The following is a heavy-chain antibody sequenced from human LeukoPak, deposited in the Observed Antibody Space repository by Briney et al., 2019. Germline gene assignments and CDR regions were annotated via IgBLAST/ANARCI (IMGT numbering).Heavy chain of an antibody. CDR3: APIAIRSGY. Sequence: GGSLRLSCAASGFIVSSNYMSWVRRARGKGLEWVSVIYSGGSTYYAGSVKGRFNISRDNSKNTLYLQMNSLRAEDTAVYYCAPIAIRSGYWGQGTLVTVSS. CDR2: IYSGGST. J-gene: IGHJ4*02. V-gene: IGHV3-66*01. D-gene: IGHD3-9*01. CDR1: GFIVSSNY.